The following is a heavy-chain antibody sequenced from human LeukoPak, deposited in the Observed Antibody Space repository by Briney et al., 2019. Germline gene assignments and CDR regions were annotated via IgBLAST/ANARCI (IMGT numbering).Heavy chain of an antibody. Sequence: ASVKVSCKASGYTFTGYYMYWVRQAPGQGLEWMGWINPNSGGTNYAQKFQGRVTMTRDTFISTAYMELSRLRSDDTAVYYCARELVDTAMVIGYWGQGSLVTVSS. J-gene: IGHJ4*02. CDR1: GYTFTGYY. CDR2: INPNSGGT. V-gene: IGHV1-2*02. D-gene: IGHD5-18*01. CDR3: ARELVDTAMVIGY.